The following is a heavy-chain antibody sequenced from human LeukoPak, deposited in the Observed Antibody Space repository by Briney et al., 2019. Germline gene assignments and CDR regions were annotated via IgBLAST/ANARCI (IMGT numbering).Heavy chain of an antibody. Sequence: GGSLRLSCAASGFTFSDYYMTWIRQAPGEGLEWVSYISTSGRTIFYADSVGGRFTISRDDAENSLYLQMNSLRAEDTAVYYCASDFGSGSFFAYWGQGTLVTVSS. CDR1: GFTFSDYY. D-gene: IGHD3-10*01. CDR2: ISTSGRTI. J-gene: IGHJ4*02. V-gene: IGHV3-11*01. CDR3: ASDFGSGSFFAY.